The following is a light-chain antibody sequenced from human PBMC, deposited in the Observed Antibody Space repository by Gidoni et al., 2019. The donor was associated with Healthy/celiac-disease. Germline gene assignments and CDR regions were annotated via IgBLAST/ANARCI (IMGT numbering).Light chain of an antibody. V-gene: IGKV1-33*01. CDR3: QQYDNLLYT. CDR2: DAS. Sequence: DIQKTQSPSSLSASVGDRVTITCQASQNISNYFDWYQQKPGKAPKLLIYDASNFETGVPSRFSGSGSGTDFTFTISSLQPDDIATYYCQQYDNLLYTFGQGTKLEIK. CDR1: QNISNY. J-gene: IGKJ2*01.